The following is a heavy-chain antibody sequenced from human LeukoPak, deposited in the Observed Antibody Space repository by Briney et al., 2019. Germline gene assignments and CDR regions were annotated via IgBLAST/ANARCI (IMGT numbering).Heavy chain of an antibody. D-gene: IGHD2/OR15-2a*01. CDR2: IYYSGST. Sequence: SSETLSLTCTVSGGSISSYYWSWIRQPPGKGLEWIGYIYYSGSTNYNPSLKSRVTISVDTSKNQFSLKLSSVTAADTAVYYCARQNIVMVLGATGQGDYYFDRWGQGSLITVSS. J-gene: IGHJ4*02. CDR1: GGSISSYY. CDR3: ARQNIVMVLGATGQGDYYFDR. V-gene: IGHV4-59*01.